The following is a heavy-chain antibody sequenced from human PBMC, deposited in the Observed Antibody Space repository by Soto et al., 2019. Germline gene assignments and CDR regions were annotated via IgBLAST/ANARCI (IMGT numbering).Heavy chain of an antibody. V-gene: IGHV4-39*01. D-gene: IGHD2-15*01. CDR3: ARGVRRGGSGERRRGVIFSY. CDR2: IYYSGST. J-gene: IGHJ4*02. CDR1: GGSISSSSYY. Sequence: PSETLSLTCTVSGGSISSSSYYWGWIRQPPGKGLEWIGSIYYSGSTYYNPSLKSRVTISVDTSKNQFSLKLSSVTAADTAVYYCARGVRRGGSGERRRGVIFSYWGQGTLVTVSS.